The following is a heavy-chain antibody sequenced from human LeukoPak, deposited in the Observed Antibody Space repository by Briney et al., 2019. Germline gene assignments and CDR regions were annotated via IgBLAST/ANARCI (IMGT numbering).Heavy chain of an antibody. CDR2: INHSGST. CDR3: ARGLGGSWYYYYYMDV. V-gene: IGHV4-34*01. Sequence: SETLSLTCAVYGGSFSGYYWSWIRQPPGKGLEWIGEINHSGSTNCNPSLKSRVTISVDTSKNQFSLKLSSVTAADTAVYYCARGLGGSWYYYYYMDVWGKGTTVTVSS. D-gene: IGHD6-13*01. J-gene: IGHJ6*03. CDR1: GGSFSGYY.